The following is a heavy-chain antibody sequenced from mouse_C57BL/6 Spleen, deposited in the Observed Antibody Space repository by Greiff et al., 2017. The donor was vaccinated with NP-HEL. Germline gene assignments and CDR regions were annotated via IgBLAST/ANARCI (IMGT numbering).Heavy chain of an antibody. CDR3: ANFSDYAKDY. Sequence: VHLVESGPELVKPGASVKISCKASGYAFSSSWMNWVKQRPGKGLEWIGRIYPGDGATNYNGKFKGKATLTADKSSSTAYMQLSRLTSEDSAVYFCANFSDYAKDYWGQGPSVTASS. CDR1: GYAFSSSW. J-gene: IGHJ4*01. D-gene: IGHD1-3*01. V-gene: IGHV1-82*01. CDR2: IYPGDGAT.